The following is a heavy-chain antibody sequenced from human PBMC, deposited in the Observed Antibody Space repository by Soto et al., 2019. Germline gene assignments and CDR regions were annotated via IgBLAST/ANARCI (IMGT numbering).Heavy chain of an antibody. V-gene: IGHV1-2*04. J-gene: IGHJ3*02. CDR1: GYTFTGYY. Sequence: QVQLVQSGAEVKKPGASVKVSCKASGYTFTGYYMHWVRQAPGQGLEGMGWINPNSGGTNYAQKFQGWVTMTRDTSISTAYMELSRLRSDDTAEYYCARPVNGLELSAFDIWGQGTMVTVSS. D-gene: IGHD1-1*01. CDR3: ARPVNGLELSAFDI. CDR2: INPNSGGT.